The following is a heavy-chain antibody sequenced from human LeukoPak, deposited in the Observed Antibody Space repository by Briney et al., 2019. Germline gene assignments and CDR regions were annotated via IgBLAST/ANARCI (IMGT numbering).Heavy chain of an antibody. J-gene: IGHJ4*02. CDR3: VRDMTARSWHAFDS. CDR1: GFTFSSHD. D-gene: IGHD6-13*01. Sequence: GGSLRLSCAASGFTFSSHDMDWVRQAPGKGLEWISHITTSSDDTHYADSVKGRFIISRDNVKDSLYLQMNSLRAEDTAVYYRVRDMTARSWHAFDSWGRGTLVTVSS. V-gene: IGHV3-48*03. CDR2: ITTSSDDT.